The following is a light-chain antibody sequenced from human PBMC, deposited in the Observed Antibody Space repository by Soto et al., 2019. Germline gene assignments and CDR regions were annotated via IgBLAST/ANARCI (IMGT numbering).Light chain of an antibody. J-gene: IGKJ1*01. CDR1: QSIRNF. CDR3: QHSYSTPT. V-gene: IGKV1-39*01. Sequence: DIQMTQSPSSLSASVGDRVTITCRASQSIRNFLNWYQQKPGKAPKVLIYAASSLQSGVPSRFSGSGSGTDFTLTISSLQPEDSATYYCQHSYSTPTFGQGTKVEVQ. CDR2: AAS.